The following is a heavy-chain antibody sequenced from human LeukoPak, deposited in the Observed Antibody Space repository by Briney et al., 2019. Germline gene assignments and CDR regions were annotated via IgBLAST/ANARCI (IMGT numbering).Heavy chain of an antibody. Sequence: PSETLSLTCAVYGGSFSGNYWNWIRQPPGKGLEWIGEINHSGSTNYNPSLKSRVTISVDTSKNQFSLKLSSVTAADTAVYYCSYAVVVSAVLFDYWGQGTLVTVSS. V-gene: IGHV4-34*01. D-gene: IGHD2-15*01. CDR2: INHSGST. J-gene: IGHJ4*02. CDR3: SYAVVVSAVLFDY. CDR1: GGSFSGNY.